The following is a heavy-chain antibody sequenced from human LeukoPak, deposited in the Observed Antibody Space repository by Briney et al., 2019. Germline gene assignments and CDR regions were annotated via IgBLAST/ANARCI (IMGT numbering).Heavy chain of an antibody. D-gene: IGHD3-3*01. Sequence: SETLSLTCAVYGGSFSGYYWGWIRQPPGKGLEWIGEINHSGSTNYNPSLKSRVTISVDTSKNQFSLKLSSVTAADTAVYYCARGGRITIFGVVTSPWRWGQGTLVTVSS. CDR3: ARGGRITIFGVVTSPWR. CDR2: INHSGST. J-gene: IGHJ4*02. V-gene: IGHV4-34*01. CDR1: GGSFSGYY.